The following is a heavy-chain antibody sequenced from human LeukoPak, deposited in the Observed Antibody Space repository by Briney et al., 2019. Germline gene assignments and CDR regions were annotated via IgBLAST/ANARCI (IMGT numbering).Heavy chain of an antibody. V-gene: IGHV1-46*01. CDR2: INPSGGST. J-gene: IGHJ3*02. CDR1: GYTFTGYY. CDR3: ARRDTAMVRGGAFDI. D-gene: IGHD5-18*01. Sequence: ASVKVSCKASGYTFTGYYMHWVRQAPGQGLEWMGIINPSGGSTSYAQKFQGRVTMTRDTSTSTVYMELSSLRSEDTAVYYCARRDTAMVRGGAFDIWGQGTMVTVSS.